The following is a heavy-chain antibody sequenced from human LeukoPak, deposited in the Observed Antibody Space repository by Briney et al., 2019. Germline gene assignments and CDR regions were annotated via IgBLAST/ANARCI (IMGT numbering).Heavy chain of an antibody. CDR1: GFTFDDYA. V-gene: IGHV3-9*01. CDR3: AKGGRAAAGQNYFDY. J-gene: IGHJ4*02. Sequence: PGGSLRLSCAASGFTFDDYAMHWVRQAPGKGLEWVSGISWNSGSIGYADSVKGRFTISRDNAKNSLYLQMNSLRAEDTALYYCAKGGRAAAGQNYFDYWGQGTLVTVSS. CDR2: ISWNSGSI. D-gene: IGHD6-13*01.